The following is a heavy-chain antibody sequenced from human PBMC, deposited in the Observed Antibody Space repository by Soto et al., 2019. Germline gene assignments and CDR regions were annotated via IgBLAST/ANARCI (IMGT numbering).Heavy chain of an antibody. V-gene: IGHV4-30-2*01. CDR3: ARVHAGYCSSTSCYAYNWFDP. CDR1: GGSISSGGYS. D-gene: IGHD2-2*01. CDR2: IYHSGST. Sequence: SETLSLTCAVSGGSISSGGYSWSWIRQPPGKGLEWIGYIYHSGSTYYNPSLKSRVTISVDRSKNQFSLKLSSVTAADTAVYYCARVHAGYCSSTSCYAYNWFDPWGQGTLVTVSS. J-gene: IGHJ5*02.